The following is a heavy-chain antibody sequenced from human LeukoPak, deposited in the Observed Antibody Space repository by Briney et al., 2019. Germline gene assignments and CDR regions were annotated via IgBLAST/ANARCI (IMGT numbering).Heavy chain of an antibody. D-gene: IGHD6-6*01. CDR1: GGSISSGGYY. V-gene: IGHV4-31*03. Sequence: SQTLSLTCTVSGGSISSGGYYWSWIRQHPGKGLEWIGYIYYSGSTYYNPSLKSRVTISVDTSKNQFSLKLSSVTAADTAVYYCARVGNIAARRDYYYYYMDVWGKGTTVIVSS. J-gene: IGHJ6*03. CDR2: IYYSGST. CDR3: ARVGNIAARRDYYYYYMDV.